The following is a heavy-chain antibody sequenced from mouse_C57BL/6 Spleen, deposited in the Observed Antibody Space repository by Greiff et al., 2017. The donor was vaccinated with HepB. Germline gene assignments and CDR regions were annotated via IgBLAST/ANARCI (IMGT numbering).Heavy chain of an antibody. Sequence: QVQLKQSGAELVMPGASVKLSCKASGYTFTSYWMHWVKQRPGQGLEWIGEIDPSDSYTNYNQKFKGKSTLTVDKSSSTAYMQLSSLTSEDSAVYYCARDYGSRGYFDVWGTGTTVTVSS. CDR2: IDPSDSYT. V-gene: IGHV1-69*01. J-gene: IGHJ1*03. D-gene: IGHD1-1*01. CDR1: GYTFTSYW. CDR3: ARDYGSRGYFDV.